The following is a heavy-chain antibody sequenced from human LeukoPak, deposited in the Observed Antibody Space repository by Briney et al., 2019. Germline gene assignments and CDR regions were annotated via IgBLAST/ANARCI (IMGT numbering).Heavy chain of an antibody. CDR3: ARDRAEYYGSGSFFNLEYFYYYMDV. D-gene: IGHD3-10*01. J-gene: IGHJ6*03. CDR2: ITLKSGGT. Sequence: ASVTVSCKASGYTFTGYYIYWVRQAPGQGLEWMGWITLKSGGTNYAQKFQGRVTMTRGTSITTAYMELSRLRSDDTAVYYCARDRAEYYGSGSFFNLEYFYYYMDVWGKGTTVTVSS. V-gene: IGHV1-2*02. CDR1: GYTFTGYY.